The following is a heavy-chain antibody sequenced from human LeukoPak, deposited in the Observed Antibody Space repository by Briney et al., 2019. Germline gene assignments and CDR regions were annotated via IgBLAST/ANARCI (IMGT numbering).Heavy chain of an antibody. V-gene: IGHV3-23*01. D-gene: IGHD3-22*01. CDR3: ATSYYDSSGYYFGDAFDI. Sequence: PGGSLRLSCAASGFTFSSHAMSWVRQAPGKGLEWVSGISGSGGSTYYADSVKGRFTVSRDNSKNMLYLQMNGLRAEETAVYYCATSYYDSSGYYFGDAFDIWGQGTMVTVSS. J-gene: IGHJ3*02. CDR2: ISGSGGST. CDR1: GFTFSSHA.